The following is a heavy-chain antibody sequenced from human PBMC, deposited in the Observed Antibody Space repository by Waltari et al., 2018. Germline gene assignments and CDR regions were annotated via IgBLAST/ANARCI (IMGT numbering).Heavy chain of an antibody. J-gene: IGHJ4*02. D-gene: IGHD6-19*01. CDR2: SSSSGSYI. Sequence: EVQLVESGGGLVKPGGSLRLSCAASGFTFSSDSMTWVRPAPGKGLEGVSASSSSGSYIYYADSVRGRFTISRDNAKNSLYLQMNSLRAEDTAVYYCARDGMVVAGTNYWGQGTLVTVSS. V-gene: IGHV3-21*01. CDR1: GFTFSSDS. CDR3: ARDGMVVAGTNY.